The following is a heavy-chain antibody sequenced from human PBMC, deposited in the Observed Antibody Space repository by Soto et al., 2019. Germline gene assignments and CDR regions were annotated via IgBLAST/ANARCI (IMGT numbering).Heavy chain of an antibody. CDR1: GGTFSTYA. Sequence: QVQLVQSGAEVKKPESSVKVSCKAPGGTFSTYAISWVRQAPGQGLEWMGGIIPMFGTANYAQRFQDRVTITADESKNTVYMELSSLRSEDTAVYFCASGIQLWLRRINNGYSGWGQGTLVTASS. V-gene: IGHV1-69*12. CDR2: IIPMFGTA. CDR3: ASGIQLWLRRINNGYSG. D-gene: IGHD5-18*01. J-gene: IGHJ4*02.